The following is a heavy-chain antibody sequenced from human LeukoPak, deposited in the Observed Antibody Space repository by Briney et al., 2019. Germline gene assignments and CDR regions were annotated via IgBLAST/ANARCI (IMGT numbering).Heavy chain of an antibody. CDR1: GGSVGSAGYY. CDR2: IYYISNT. Sequence: SETLSLTCTVSGGSVGSAGYYWCWIRQPPGGGLEWIGYIYYISNTNYNPSLKSRVTMSVNPSKNQFSLKLNSVTAADTAMYYCARTQSQSGSYRYYFGYRGQGTLVTVSS. V-gene: IGHV4-61*08. J-gene: IGHJ4*02. CDR3: ARTQSQSGSYRYYFGY. D-gene: IGHD1-26*01.